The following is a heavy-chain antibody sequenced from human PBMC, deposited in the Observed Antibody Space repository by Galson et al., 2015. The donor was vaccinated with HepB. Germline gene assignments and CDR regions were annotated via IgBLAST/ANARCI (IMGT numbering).Heavy chain of an antibody. Sequence: SETLSLTCSVSHGSINNYYWSWIRQSPGNCLEWIGYIYYNGDTTYNPSLGYRVGMSVDTSINQVSLWLTSVTAADTAVYYCARHPGRGSVGYAFDLWGQGTLVTVSA. V-gene: IGHV4-59*08. CDR2: IYYNGDT. CDR3: ARHPGRGSVGYAFDL. J-gene: IGHJ4*02. CDR1: HGSINNYY. D-gene: IGHD5-12*01.